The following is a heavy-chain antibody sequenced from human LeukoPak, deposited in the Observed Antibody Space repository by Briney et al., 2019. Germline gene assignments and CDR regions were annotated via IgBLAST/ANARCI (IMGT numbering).Heavy chain of an antibody. CDR2: INHSGST. CDR3: ARARRLRTRPGMDV. Sequence: GSLRLSCAASGFTFSDYYMSWIRQPPGKGLEWIGEINHSGSTNYNPSLKSQVTISVDTSKNQFSLKLSSVTAADTAVYYCARARRLRTRPGMDVWGQGTTVTVSS. D-gene: IGHD4-17*01. V-gene: IGHV4-34*01. CDR1: GFTFSDYY. J-gene: IGHJ6*02.